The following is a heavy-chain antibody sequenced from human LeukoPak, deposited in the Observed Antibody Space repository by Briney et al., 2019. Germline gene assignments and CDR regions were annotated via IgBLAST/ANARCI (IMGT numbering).Heavy chain of an antibody. CDR1: GGSISSSSYY. CDR3: ARQGYGDEGQTLEVVY. J-gene: IGHJ4*02. V-gene: IGHV4-39*01. Sequence: SETLSLTCTVSGGSISSSSYYWGWLRQPPGKGLEWIGSIYYSGSTYYNPSLKSRVTISVDTSKNQFSLKLSSVTAADTAVYYCARQGYGDEGQTLEVVYWGQGTLVTVSS. D-gene: IGHD4-17*01. CDR2: IYYSGST.